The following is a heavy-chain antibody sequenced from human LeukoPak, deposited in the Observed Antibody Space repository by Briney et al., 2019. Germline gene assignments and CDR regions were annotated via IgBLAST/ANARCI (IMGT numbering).Heavy chain of an antibody. CDR2: SSYSGRT. J-gene: IGHJ4*02. V-gene: IGHV4-59*08. CDR3: ASYYDSSGYFPFDH. CDR1: GGSISSNY. Sequence: SETLSLTCTVSGGSISSNYWSWIRQPPGKGLEWIGYSSYSGRTNYNPSLKSRVTISVDTSKNQFSLKLSSVTAADTAVYYCASYYDSSGYFPFDHWGQGTLVTVSS. D-gene: IGHD3-22*01.